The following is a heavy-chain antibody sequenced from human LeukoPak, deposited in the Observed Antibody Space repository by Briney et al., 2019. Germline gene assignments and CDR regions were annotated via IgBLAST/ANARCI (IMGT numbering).Heavy chain of an antibody. D-gene: IGHD2-21*02. CDR2: IYYSGST. Sequence: PSETLSLTCTVSGGSISSGGYYWSWIRQPPGKGLEWIGYIYYSGSTNYNPSLKSRVTISVDTSKNQFSLKLSSVTAADTAVYYCAREVVTGASPFDYWGQGTLVTVSS. V-gene: IGHV4-61*08. CDR1: GGSISSGGYY. CDR3: AREVVTGASPFDY. J-gene: IGHJ4*02.